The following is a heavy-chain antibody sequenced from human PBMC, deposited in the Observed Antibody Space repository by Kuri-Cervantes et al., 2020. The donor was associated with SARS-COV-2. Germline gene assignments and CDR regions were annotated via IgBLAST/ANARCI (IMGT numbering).Heavy chain of an antibody. V-gene: IGHV3-11*06. J-gene: IGHJ4*02. CDR2: ISISSSYT. D-gene: IGHD4-23*01. CDR3: ADFYGGFPG. Sequence: LSLTCAASGFTFSDYYMSWIRQAPGKGLEWVSYISISSSYTNYADSVKGRFTISRDNAKNSLYLQMNSLRDEDTAVYYCADFYGGFPGWGQGTLVTVSS. CDR1: GFTFSDYY.